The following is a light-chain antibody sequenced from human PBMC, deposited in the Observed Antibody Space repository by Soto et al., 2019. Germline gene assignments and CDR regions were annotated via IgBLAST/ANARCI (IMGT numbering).Light chain of an antibody. Sequence: QSALTQPASVSGSPGQSLTISCTGTSNDVGRYNYVAWYQQHPGKAPKLIIYDVSHRPSGISNRFSGSKSGNTASLTISGLKVEAEADFHCSSYTRSAMFVFGTGTKLTVL. CDR2: DVS. J-gene: IGLJ1*01. CDR1: SNDVGRYNY. V-gene: IGLV2-14*03. CDR3: SSYTRSAMFV.